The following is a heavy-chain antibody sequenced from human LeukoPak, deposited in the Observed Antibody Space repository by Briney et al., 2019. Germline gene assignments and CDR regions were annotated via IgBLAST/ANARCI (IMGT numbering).Heavy chain of an antibody. CDR1: GFTFSSYS. V-gene: IGHV3-21*01. CDR2: ISSSSSYI. D-gene: IGHD1-26*01. CDR3: ARDTPVGAIEIDAFDI. J-gene: IGHJ3*02. Sequence: SGGSLRLSCAASGFTFSSYSMNWVRQAPGKGLEWVSSISSSSSYIYYADPVKGRFTISRDNAKNSLYLQMNSLRAEDTAVYYCARDTPVGAIEIDAFDIWGQGTMVTVSS.